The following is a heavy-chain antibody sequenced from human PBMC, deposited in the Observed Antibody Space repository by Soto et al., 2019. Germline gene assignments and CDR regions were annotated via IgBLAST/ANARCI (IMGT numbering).Heavy chain of an antibody. CDR2: TRNKANSYTT. V-gene: IGHV3-72*01. Sequence: EVQLVASGGDLVQPGGSLRLSCAASGFTSSDHYVDWVRQAPGKGLEWVGRTRNKANSYTTEYAASVKARFTISRDDSRNSLYLQMNNLNTEDTAIYYCAGSDSSGYFHYWGQGTLVTVSS. CDR3: AGSDSSGYFHY. CDR1: GFTSSDHY. J-gene: IGHJ4*02. D-gene: IGHD3-22*01.